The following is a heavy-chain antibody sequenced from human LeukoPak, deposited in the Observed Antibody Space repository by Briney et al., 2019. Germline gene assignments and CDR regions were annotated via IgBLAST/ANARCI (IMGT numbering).Heavy chain of an antibody. V-gene: IGHV1-69*04. J-gene: IGHJ6*02. CDR1: GDTFSSYA. CDR3: ARVLTTGDYYYYYGMDV. CDR2: IIPILGIA. D-gene: IGHD4-17*01. Sequence: SVKVSCKASGDTFSSYAICWVRQAPGQGLEWMGRIIPILGIANYAQKFQGRVTITADKSTNTAYMELSSLRSEDTAVYYCARVLTTGDYYYYYGMDVWGQGTTVTVSS.